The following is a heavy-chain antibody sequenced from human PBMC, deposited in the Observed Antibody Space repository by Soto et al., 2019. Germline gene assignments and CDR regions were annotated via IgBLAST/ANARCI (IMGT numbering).Heavy chain of an antibody. V-gene: IGHV1-18*01. CDR1: GYTFTSYG. D-gene: IGHD2-2*01. CDR2: ISAYNGNT. Sequence: QVQLVQSGAEVKKPGASVKVSCKASGYTFTSYGISWVRQAPGQGLEWMGWISAYNGNTNYAQKLQGRVTMTTDTSTSTAYMELRSLRSVDTAVYYCARVKLVPAAPLAWVEIDYWGQGTLVTVSS. J-gene: IGHJ4*02. CDR3: ARVKLVPAAPLAWVEIDY.